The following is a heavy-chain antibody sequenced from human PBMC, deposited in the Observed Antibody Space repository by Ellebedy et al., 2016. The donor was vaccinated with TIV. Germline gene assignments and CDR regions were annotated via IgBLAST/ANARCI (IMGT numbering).Heavy chain of an antibody. Sequence: PGGSLRLSCAASGFTFSNYGMHWVRQAPGKGLEWVSFIQYHGTDTYFADSVKGRFPISRDNSKNKLYLHMNSLRAVDTAVYYCAKDPRRRYVVRGTSYYFDFWGQGTLVTVSS. CDR3: AKDPRRRYVVRGTSYYFDF. CDR1: GFTFSNYG. V-gene: IGHV3-30*02. D-gene: IGHD1-14*01. J-gene: IGHJ4*02. CDR2: IQYHGTDT.